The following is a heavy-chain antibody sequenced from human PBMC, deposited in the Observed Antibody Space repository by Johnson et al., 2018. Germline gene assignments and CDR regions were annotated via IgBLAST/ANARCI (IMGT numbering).Heavy chain of an antibody. CDR1: GYTFTNYY. Sequence: VQLVESGAEVKQPGASVKVSCKASGYTFTNYYMHWVRQAPGQGLEWMGIINPNGGSTSYAEKFQGRVTMTRDTSTSTVYMELSSLRSEDTAVYYCAREIAAAGKAVDYWGQGTLVTVSS. CDR3: AREIAAAGKAVDY. CDR2: INPNGGST. V-gene: IGHV1-46*01. J-gene: IGHJ4*02. D-gene: IGHD6-13*01.